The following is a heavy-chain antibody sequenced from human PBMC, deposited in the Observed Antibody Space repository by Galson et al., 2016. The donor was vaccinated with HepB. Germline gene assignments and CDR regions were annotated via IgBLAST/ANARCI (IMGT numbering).Heavy chain of an antibody. Sequence: SVKVSCKASGYIFTHYVIHWVRQAPGQRPECMGWIFPGNGNTEYSPKFQGRVTITRDTSASAASMELRSLRSEDTAVYYCARAYCRNGVCHSGDYFEYWGQGTLVTVSS. D-gene: IGHD2-8*01. CDR3: ARAYCRNGVCHSGDYFEY. J-gene: IGHJ4*02. CDR2: IFPGNGNT. V-gene: IGHV1-3*01. CDR1: GYIFTHYV.